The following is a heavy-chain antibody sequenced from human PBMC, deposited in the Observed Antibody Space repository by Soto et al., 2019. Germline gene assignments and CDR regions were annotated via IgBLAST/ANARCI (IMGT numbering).Heavy chain of an antibody. Sequence: SLRLSCAASGFTFSSYAMHWVRQAPGKGLEWVAVISYDGSNKYYADSVKGRFTISRDNSKNTLYLQMNSLRAEDTAVYYCARNLRRWLQYTDAEFDYWGQGTLVNVSS. CDR3: ARNLRRWLQYTDAEFDY. CDR1: GFTFSSYA. V-gene: IGHV3-30-3*01. CDR2: ISYDGSNK. J-gene: IGHJ4*02. D-gene: IGHD5-12*01.